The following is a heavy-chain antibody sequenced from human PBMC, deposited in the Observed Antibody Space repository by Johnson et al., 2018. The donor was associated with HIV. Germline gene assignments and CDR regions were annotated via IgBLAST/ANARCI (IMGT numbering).Heavy chain of an antibody. D-gene: IGHD3-22*01. Sequence: VQLVESGGVVVQPGGSLRLSCAASGFTFDDYTMHWVRQAPGKGLEWVSLLSWDGGSTYYADSVKGRFTISRDNSKNTLYLQMNSLRAEDTAVYYCARRDDIRNGAFDIWGQGTMVTVSS. CDR3: ARRDDIRNGAFDI. V-gene: IGHV3-43*01. J-gene: IGHJ3*02. CDR2: LSWDGGST. CDR1: GFTFDDYT.